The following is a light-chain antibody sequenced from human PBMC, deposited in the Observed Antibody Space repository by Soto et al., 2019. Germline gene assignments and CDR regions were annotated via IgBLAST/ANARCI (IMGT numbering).Light chain of an antibody. Sequence: EIVLTQSPATLSLSPGEKATHSCRASQSVSNYLGWYQQKPGQVPRLLIYDASSRATGIPARFSGSGSGTDFTLTICSLEPEDFAIYYCQQRSNWPLTFGQGTRLEIK. CDR3: QQRSNWPLT. CDR2: DAS. CDR1: QSVSNY. V-gene: IGKV3-11*01. J-gene: IGKJ5*01.